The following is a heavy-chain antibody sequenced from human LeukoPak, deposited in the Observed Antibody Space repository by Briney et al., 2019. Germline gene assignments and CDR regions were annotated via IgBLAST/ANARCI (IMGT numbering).Heavy chain of an antibody. CDR2: ISTTGYTI. CDR3: ARDPGDFWSGYVDY. V-gene: IGHV3-11*04. Sequence: GGSLRLSCEASGFTFSDFYMSWIRQAPGQGLEWLSYISTTGYTIYYADSVKGRFTISRDNTQNSLYLQMNSLRAEDTAVYYCARDPGDFWSGYVDYWGQGTLVTVSS. J-gene: IGHJ4*02. D-gene: IGHD3-3*01. CDR1: GFTFSDFY.